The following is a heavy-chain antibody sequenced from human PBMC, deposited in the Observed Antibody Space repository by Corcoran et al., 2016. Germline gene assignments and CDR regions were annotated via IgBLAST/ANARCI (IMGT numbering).Heavy chain of an antibody. CDR2: IYPGDSDT. Sequence: EVQLVQSGAEVKKPGESLKISCKGSGYSFTSYWIGWVRQMPGKGLEWMGIIYPGDSDTRYSPSFQGQVTISADKSISTAYLQWSSLKAADTASYYCARAHCSGGSCQGGWFDPWGQGTLVTVSS. J-gene: IGHJ5*02. CDR3: ARAHCSGGSCQGGWFDP. V-gene: IGHV5-51*01. D-gene: IGHD2-15*01. CDR1: GYSFTSYW.